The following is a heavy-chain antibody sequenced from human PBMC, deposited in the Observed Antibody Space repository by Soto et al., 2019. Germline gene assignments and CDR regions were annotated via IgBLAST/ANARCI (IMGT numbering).Heavy chain of an antibody. Sequence: QVQLVQSGDEVKKPGASVKVSCKASGYIFVNYGIAWVRQAPGQGLEGMGWISPYTGNTHSASKFQGRLTMTTDTSTSTAYMALGSLTSDDTAVYYCVMVDNYVTPTPQDVWGPGNTVTVSS. D-gene: IGHD3-16*01. CDR1: GYIFVNYG. CDR2: ISPYTGNT. CDR3: VMVDNYVTPTPQDV. J-gene: IGHJ6*02. V-gene: IGHV1-18*01.